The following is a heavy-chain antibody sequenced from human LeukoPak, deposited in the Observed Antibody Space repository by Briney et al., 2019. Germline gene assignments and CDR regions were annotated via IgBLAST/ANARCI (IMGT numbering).Heavy chain of an antibody. V-gene: IGHV1-2*06. CDR1: GYTFTGYY. D-gene: IGHD3-22*01. J-gene: IGHJ4*02. CDR2: INPNSGGT. Sequence: ASVKVSCKASGYTFTGYYMHWLRQAPGQGLEWMGRINPNSGGTNYAQKFQGRVTMTRDTSLSTAYMELSRLRSDDTAVYYCARGGYYDSSGYYYPFDYWGQGTLVTVSS. CDR3: ARGGYYDSSGYYYPFDY.